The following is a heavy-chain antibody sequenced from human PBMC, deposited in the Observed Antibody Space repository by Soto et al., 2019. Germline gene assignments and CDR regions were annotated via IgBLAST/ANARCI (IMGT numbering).Heavy chain of an antibody. CDR2: IKNKTDGGIT. Sequence: EAHLVQSGGGLVKPGGSLRLSCAASGFSFNKAWMSWVRLTPGKGLEWVDRIKNKTDGGITDYPAPVRDRFTVSRDDSRSTLYLQMNSLKTEDTAVYYCITDPYYDFWSGYHFDHWGQGTLVTVSS. D-gene: IGHD3-3*01. J-gene: IGHJ4*02. CDR3: ITDPYYDFWSGYHFDH. V-gene: IGHV3-15*01. CDR1: GFSFNKAW.